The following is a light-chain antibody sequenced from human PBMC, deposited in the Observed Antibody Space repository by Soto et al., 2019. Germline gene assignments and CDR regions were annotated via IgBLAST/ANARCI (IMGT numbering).Light chain of an antibody. CDR1: QDINNY. Sequence: DIQMTQSPSSLSASVGDRVTITCQASQDINNYLNWYQQKPGKAPELLIHGASTLETGVPSRFSVSGSGTDFTFTISSLQPEDIATYYCHQYDNLPLTFGGGTKVEIK. CDR3: HQYDNLPLT. J-gene: IGKJ4*01. CDR2: GAS. V-gene: IGKV1-33*01.